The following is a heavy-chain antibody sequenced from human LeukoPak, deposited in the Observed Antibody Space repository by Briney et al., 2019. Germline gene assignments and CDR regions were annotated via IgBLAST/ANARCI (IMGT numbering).Heavy chain of an antibody. CDR2: IIPILGIA. CDR3: ARDVYRELLRWFDY. Sequence: SVKVSCKASGGTFSSYAISWVRLAPGQGLEWMGRIIPILGIANYAQKFQGRVTITADKSTSTAYMELSSLRSEDTAVYYCARDVYRELLRWFDYWGQGTLVTVSS. CDR1: GGTFSSYA. J-gene: IGHJ4*02. V-gene: IGHV1-69*04. D-gene: IGHD1-26*01.